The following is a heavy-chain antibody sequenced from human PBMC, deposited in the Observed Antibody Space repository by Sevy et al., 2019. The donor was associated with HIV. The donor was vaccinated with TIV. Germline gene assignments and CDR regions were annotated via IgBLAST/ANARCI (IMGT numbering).Heavy chain of an antibody. CDR3: ARSPLGVGYFDY. CDR1: GFAVSDNC. D-gene: IGHD3-16*01. CDR2: ISSSSTI. Sequence: GGSLRLSCAVSGFAVSDNCMSWVRQSPGKGLEWVSYISSSSTIYYADSVKGRFTISRDNAKNSLYLQMNSLRAEDTAVYYCARSPLGVGYFDYWGQGTLVTVSS. V-gene: IGHV3-11*04. J-gene: IGHJ4*02.